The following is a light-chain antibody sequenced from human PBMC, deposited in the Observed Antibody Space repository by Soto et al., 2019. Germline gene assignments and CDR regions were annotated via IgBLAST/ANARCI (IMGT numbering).Light chain of an antibody. V-gene: IGKV3D-15*01. CDR2: AAS. J-gene: IGKJ1*01. CDR1: ETVRSN. Sequence: RVMTQSPDTLSVSPGERATLSCRASETVRSNLAWYQQKPGQAPRLLLYAASNRATGLPARLIGNGSGTEFTRTIATLQSVDASAXXXXQYNNWGTFGQGTKVDIK. CDR3: XQYNNWGT.